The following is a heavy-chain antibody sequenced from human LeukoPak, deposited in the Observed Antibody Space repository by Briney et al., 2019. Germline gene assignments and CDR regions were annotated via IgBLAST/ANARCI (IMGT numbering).Heavy chain of an antibody. Sequence: GGSLRLSCAASGFTFSSSAMSWVRQAPGKGLEWVSTISGSGDRTYYADSVKGRFTISRDNSKNTLYLQMNSLRAEDTAVYYCARRAGAYSHPYDYWGQGTLVTVSS. D-gene: IGHD4/OR15-4a*01. CDR2: ISGSGDRT. V-gene: IGHV3-23*01. J-gene: IGHJ4*02. CDR1: GFTFSSSA. CDR3: ARRAGAYSHPYDY.